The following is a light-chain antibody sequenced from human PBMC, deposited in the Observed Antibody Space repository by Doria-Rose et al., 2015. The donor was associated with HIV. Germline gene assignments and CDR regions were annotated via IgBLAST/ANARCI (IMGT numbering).Light chain of an antibody. CDR3: QSYDLRLNDWV. V-gene: IGLV1-40*01. J-gene: IGLJ3*02. CDR2: TNV. Sequence: QPVLTQPPSVSGAPGQRVTISCTGSTSNIGAHFDVHWYQRHPGTVPKLLIYTNVHRPSGVPDRFSGSRSGTSASLAISGLQSEDEADYYCQSYDLRLNDWVFGGGTKLTIL. CDR1: TSNIGAHFD.